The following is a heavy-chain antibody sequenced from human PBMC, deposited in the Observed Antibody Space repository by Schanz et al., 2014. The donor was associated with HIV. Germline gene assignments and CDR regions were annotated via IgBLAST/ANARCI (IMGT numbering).Heavy chain of an antibody. CDR1: GDSLSDNY. CDR3: ARGFLMGRDYDYILGSSRYAAWFDP. Sequence: QVRLQQWGAGLLKPSETLTLTCAVYGDSLSDNYWTWIRQSPGKGLEWIGEVGHSGSTNYHPSLRSRVPMSVYTSKNQFPLRLVSVTAADTAVYYCARGFLMGRDYDYILGSSRYAAWFDPWGQGTLVTVSS. J-gene: IGHJ5*02. D-gene: IGHD3-16*01. CDR2: VGHSGST. V-gene: IGHV4-34*01.